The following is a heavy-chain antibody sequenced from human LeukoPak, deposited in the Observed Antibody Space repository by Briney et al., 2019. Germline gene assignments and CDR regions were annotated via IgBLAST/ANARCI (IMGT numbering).Heavy chain of an antibody. D-gene: IGHD3-10*01. CDR2: ISGSGDGT. CDR1: GFTFDNYA. J-gene: IGHJ4*02. CDR3: ARGRAVDV. Sequence: GGSLRLSCTASGFTFDNYAMIWVRQASGKGLEWVSVISGSGDGTDSADSVRGRFTISRDNSKSSVCLQMNSLRVEDTALYYCARGRAVDVWGQGTLVTVSS. V-gene: IGHV3-23*01.